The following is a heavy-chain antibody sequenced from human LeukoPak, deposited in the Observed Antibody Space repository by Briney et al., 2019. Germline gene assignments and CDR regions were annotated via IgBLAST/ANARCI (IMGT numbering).Heavy chain of an antibody. D-gene: IGHD6-25*01. Sequence: ASVKVSCKASGYTFTSYGISWVRQAPGQGLEWMGWISAYNGNTNYAQKLQGRVTMTTDTSTSTAYMELRSLRSDDTAVYYCASPRYSSGWDPNDDAFDIWGQGTMVTVSS. J-gene: IGHJ3*02. CDR1: GYTFTSYG. CDR3: ASPRYSSGWDPNDDAFDI. CDR2: ISAYNGNT. V-gene: IGHV1-18*01.